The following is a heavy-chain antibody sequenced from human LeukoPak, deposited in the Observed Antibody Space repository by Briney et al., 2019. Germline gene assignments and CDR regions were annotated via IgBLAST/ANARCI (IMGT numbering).Heavy chain of an antibody. CDR2: ISGSGGST. J-gene: IGHJ4*02. D-gene: IGHD3-3*01. Sequence: PGGSLRLSCAASGFTFSSYAMSWVRQAPGKGLEWVSAISGSGGSTYYADSVKGRFTISRDNSKNTLYLQMNSLRAEDTAVYYCAKGGTIFGVVIIPLDYWGQGTLVTVSS. CDR3: AKGGTIFGVVIIPLDY. CDR1: GFTFSSYA. V-gene: IGHV3-23*01.